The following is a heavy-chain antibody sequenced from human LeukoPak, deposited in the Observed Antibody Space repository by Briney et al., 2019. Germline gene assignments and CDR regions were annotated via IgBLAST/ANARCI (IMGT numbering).Heavy chain of an antibody. CDR2: SDSGGNI. CDR3: AGGTTVTTAFDY. J-gene: IGHJ4*02. V-gene: IGHV3-53*01. Sequence: GGSLRLSCAASGLTVSNNYMTWVRQAPGKGLEWVSVSDSGGNIYSADSVKGRFTSSRDDSKTTLYLQMNSLRLEDTAVYYCAGGTTVTTAFDYWGQGILVTVSS. D-gene: IGHD4-11*01. CDR1: GLTVSNNY.